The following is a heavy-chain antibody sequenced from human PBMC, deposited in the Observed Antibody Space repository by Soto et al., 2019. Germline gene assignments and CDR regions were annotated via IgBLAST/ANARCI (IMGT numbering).Heavy chain of an antibody. J-gene: IGHJ6*02. CDR2: IYPGDSDT. D-gene: IGHD3-3*01. CDR3: ARLGFNYDFLCFYYNGHHYDRIAV. CDR1: GYKVSTWHNFTSYW. V-gene: IGHV5-51*01. Sequence: GDSLKISCMGSGYKVSTWHNFTSYWIAWVRQMPGEGLEWMGIIYPGDSDTRYSPSFQGQVTISADKSINSVYLQWSSLKASDTATYYCARLGFNYDFLCFYYNGHHYDRIAVCGQGSTVLVSS.